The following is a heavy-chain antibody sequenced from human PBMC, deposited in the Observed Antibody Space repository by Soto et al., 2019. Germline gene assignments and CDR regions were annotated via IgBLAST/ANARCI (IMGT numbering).Heavy chain of an antibody. CDR1: GVSISSSSYY. Sequence: SETLSLTCTFSGVSISSSSYYLGWIRQPPGKGLEWIGSIYYSGSTYYNPSLKSRVTISVDTSKNQFSLKLSSVTAADTAVYYCAGNNLDYYGSGSYYNSPEINWFDPWGQGTLVTVSS. CDR2: IYYSGST. D-gene: IGHD3-10*01. J-gene: IGHJ5*02. V-gene: IGHV4-39*01. CDR3: AGNNLDYYGSGSYYNSPEINWFDP.